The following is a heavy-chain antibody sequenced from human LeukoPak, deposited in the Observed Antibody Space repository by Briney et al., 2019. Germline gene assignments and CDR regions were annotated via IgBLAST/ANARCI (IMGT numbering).Heavy chain of an antibody. CDR2: IIPILGLA. J-gene: IGHJ4*02. V-gene: IGHV1-69*02. Sequence: SVKVSCKASGGTFSSYTISWVRRAPGQGLEWMGRIIPILGLANYAQKFQGRVTITADKSTSTAYMELSSLRSEDTAVYYCARGRDGYNFWYDYWGQGTLVTVSS. D-gene: IGHD5-24*01. CDR1: GGTFSSYT. CDR3: ARGRDGYNFWYDY.